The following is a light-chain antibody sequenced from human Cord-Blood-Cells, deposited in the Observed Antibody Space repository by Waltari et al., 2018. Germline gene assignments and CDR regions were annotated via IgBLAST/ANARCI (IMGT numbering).Light chain of an antibody. J-gene: IGKJ1*01. Sequence: DLQMTQYPSSLSASVGDRVTITCRASQSISSYLNWYQQKPEKAPKLLIYAASRLQSGVPSRFSGSGSETDFTRTISSLQPEDFATYYCQQSYSTPRTFGQGTKVEIK. CDR1: QSISSY. CDR3: QQSYSTPRT. V-gene: IGKV1-39*01. CDR2: AAS.